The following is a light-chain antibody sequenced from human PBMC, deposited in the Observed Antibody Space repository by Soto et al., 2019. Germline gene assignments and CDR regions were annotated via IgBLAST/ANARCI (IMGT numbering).Light chain of an antibody. CDR1: QSVSSY. V-gene: IGKV3-11*01. J-gene: IGKJ4*01. CDR2: DAS. Sequence: EIVLTQSPATLSLSPGERATLSCRASQSVSSYLAWYQQKPGQAPRLLIYDASNRATGIPARFSGSGSGTDFILTIISLEPEDFAVYYCHQRSNWPQTFGGGTKVEIK. CDR3: HQRSNWPQT.